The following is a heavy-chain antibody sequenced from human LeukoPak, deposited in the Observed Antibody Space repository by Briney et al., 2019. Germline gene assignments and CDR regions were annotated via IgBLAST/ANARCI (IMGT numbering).Heavy chain of an antibody. CDR2: MFPDCRT. Sequence: GGSLRLSCAVSGFSVNDNYMRWVRQAPGKGLQWASVMFPDCRTYYADSVKGRFTISRDLARNTLLLQMHSLRADDTAVHYCARTNPVYGDYDYWGQGTLVTVSS. CDR1: GFSVNDNY. V-gene: IGHV3-53*01. D-gene: IGHD4-17*01. CDR3: ARTNPVYGDYDY. J-gene: IGHJ4*02.